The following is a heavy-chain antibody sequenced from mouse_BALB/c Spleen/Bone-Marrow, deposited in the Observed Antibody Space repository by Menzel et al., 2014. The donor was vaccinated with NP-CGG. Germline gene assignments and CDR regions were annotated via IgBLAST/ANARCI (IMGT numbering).Heavy chain of an antibody. V-gene: IGHV1-69*02. CDR3: TRYGNSHYYAMDY. CDR1: GYTFXSYW. CDR2: IYPSDSYT. Sequence: VQLQHSGAELVRPGASVKLSCRASGYTFXSYWINWVKQRPGQGLEWIGNIYPSDSYTNYNQGFKDKATLTVDKSSSTAYMQLSSPTSEDSAVYYCTRYGNSHYYAMDYWGQGTSVTVSS. J-gene: IGHJ4*01. D-gene: IGHD1-1*01.